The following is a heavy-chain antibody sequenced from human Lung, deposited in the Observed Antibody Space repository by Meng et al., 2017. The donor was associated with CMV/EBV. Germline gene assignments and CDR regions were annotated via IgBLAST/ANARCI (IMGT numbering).Heavy chain of an antibody. CDR3: ARGFRFRSGYHSSPLDY. Sequence: YAFTSYAVYWVRQATGHWVEWMGWMTPNSGDADSAQKFQGRVTMTGTTSINTAYMELSSLRSEDAALYYCARGFRFRSGYHSSPLDYWGQGALVTVSS. D-gene: IGHD3-3*01. CDR2: MTPNSGDA. CDR1: YAFTSYA. V-gene: IGHV1-8*01. J-gene: IGHJ4*02.